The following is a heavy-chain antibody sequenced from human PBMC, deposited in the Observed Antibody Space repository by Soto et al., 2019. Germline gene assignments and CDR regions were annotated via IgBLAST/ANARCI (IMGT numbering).Heavy chain of an antibody. J-gene: IGHJ4*02. CDR2: ISAYNGNT. CDR3: ARDGGGGYSGPRSDY. V-gene: IGHV1-18*01. CDR1: GYTFTSYG. D-gene: IGHD5-12*01. Sequence: ASVKVSCKASGYTFTSYGISCVRQAPGQGLEWMGWISAYNGNTNYAQKLQGRVTMTTDTSTSTAYMELRSLRSDDTAVYYCARDGGGGYSGPRSDYWGQGTLVTVSS.